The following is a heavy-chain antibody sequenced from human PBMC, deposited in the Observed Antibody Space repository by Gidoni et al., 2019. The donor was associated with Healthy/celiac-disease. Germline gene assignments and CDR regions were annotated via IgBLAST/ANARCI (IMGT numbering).Heavy chain of an antibody. Sequence: EVQLVASGGGLVQPGGSLKLSCAASGFPFRGSAMHWVRKASGKGLEWVGRIRSKANSYATAYAASVKGRFTISRDDSKNTAYLQMNSLKTEDTAVYYCTSEVEMATIGSYYYYGMDVWGQGTTVTVSS. CDR2: IRSKANSYAT. CDR3: TSEVEMATIGSYYYYGMDV. D-gene: IGHD5-12*01. J-gene: IGHJ6*02. V-gene: IGHV3-73*01. CDR1: GFPFRGSA.